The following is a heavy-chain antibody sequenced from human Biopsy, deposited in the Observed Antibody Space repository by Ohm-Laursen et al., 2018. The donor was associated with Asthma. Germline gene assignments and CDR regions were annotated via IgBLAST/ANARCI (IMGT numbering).Heavy chain of an antibody. D-gene: IGHD4-17*01. Sequence: TLSLTWAVSGGSINIGDYYWSWIRQHPVKGLEWIGHIYYSGSTYYNLSLKSRVSISLDTSKNQFSLSLTSVTAADTAVYYCARTTYGHDGFDPWGQGTLVTVSS. CDR3: ARTTYGHDGFDP. CDR2: IYYSGST. J-gene: IGHJ5*02. CDR1: GGSINIGDYY. V-gene: IGHV4-31*11.